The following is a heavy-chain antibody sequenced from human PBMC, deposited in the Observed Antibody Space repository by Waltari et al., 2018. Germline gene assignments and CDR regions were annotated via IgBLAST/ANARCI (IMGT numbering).Heavy chain of an antibody. Sequence: QVQLQQWGAGLLKPSETLSLTCAVYGGSFSGYYRSWIRQPPGKGLEWIGEINHSGSTSYNPSLKSRVTISVDTSKNQFSLKLSSVTAADTAVYYCARRIDYGGNFLWEGWNYFDYWGQGTLVTVSS. CDR2: INHSGST. J-gene: IGHJ4*02. V-gene: IGHV4-34*01. CDR3: ARRIDYGGNFLWEGWNYFDY. CDR1: GGSFSGYY. D-gene: IGHD2-21*02.